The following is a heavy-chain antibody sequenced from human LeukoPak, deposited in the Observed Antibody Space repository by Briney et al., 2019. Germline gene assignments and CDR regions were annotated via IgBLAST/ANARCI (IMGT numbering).Heavy chain of an antibody. V-gene: IGHV3-30-3*01. J-gene: IGHJ4*02. D-gene: IGHD3-10*01. CDR1: GFTFSSYA. Sequence: PGGSLRLSCEASGFTFSSYAMHWVRQAPGKGLEWVAVISYDGSNKYYADSVKGRFTISRDNSKNTLYLQMNSLRAEDTAVYYCARDMFIRMVRGAIDYWGQGTLVTVSS. CDR3: ARDMFIRMVRGAIDY. CDR2: ISYDGSNK.